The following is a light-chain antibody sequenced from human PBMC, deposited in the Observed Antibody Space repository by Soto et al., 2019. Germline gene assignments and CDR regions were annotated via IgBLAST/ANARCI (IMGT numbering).Light chain of an antibody. CDR1: SSDVGGYNY. J-gene: IGLJ1*01. CDR3: SSYAGSNNWN. CDR2: EVS. Sequence: QSVLTQPPSASGSPGQSVTISCTGTSSDVGGYNYVSWYQQHPGKAPKLMIYEVSMRPSGVPDRFSGSKSGNTASLTVSGLQAEDEADYYCSSYAGSNNWNFGTGTKLTV. V-gene: IGLV2-8*01.